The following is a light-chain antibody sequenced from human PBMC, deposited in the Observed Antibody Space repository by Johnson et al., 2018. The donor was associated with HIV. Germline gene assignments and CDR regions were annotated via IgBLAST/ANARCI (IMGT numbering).Light chain of an antibody. CDR3: GTWDNSLSAV. J-gene: IGLJ1*01. CDR2: DNN. V-gene: IGLV1-51*01. Sequence: QSVLTQPPSVSAAPGQKVAISCSGSSSNIGNNYVSWYQQVPGTAPTLLIYDNNRRPSGIPDRFSGSTSRSLATLGITGLQTGDEADSYCGTWDNSLSAVFGTGTKVTVL. CDR1: SSNIGNNY.